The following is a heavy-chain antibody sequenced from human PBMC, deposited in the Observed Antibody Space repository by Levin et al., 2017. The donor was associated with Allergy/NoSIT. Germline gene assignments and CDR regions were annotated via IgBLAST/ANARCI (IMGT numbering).Heavy chain of an antibody. CDR3: AHRQGGSFDY. Sequence: SGPTLVKPTQTLTLTCTFSGFSLTTGGVAVGWIRQPPGKALEWLALIYGNDDKRYSLFLNSRLTITKGTSKNQVVLTMTNMDPVDTATYYCAHRQGGSFDYWGQGILVTVSS. D-gene: IGHD5-12*01. CDR2: IYGNDDK. CDR1: GFSLTTGGVA. J-gene: IGHJ4*02. V-gene: IGHV2-5*01.